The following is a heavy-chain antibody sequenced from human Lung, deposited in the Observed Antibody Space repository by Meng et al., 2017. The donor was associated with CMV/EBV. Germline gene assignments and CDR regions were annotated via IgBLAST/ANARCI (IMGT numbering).Heavy chain of an antibody. D-gene: IGHD4-17*01. CDR1: GGSISSGGFR. Sequence: GRPQESVPGLLKPSPTLSLPCLVSGGSISSGGFRWSCIRQHPGKGLEWIGYIYSSGSTYYNPSLRSRVAISIDPSKNQFSLKLTSVTAADTAVYFCARTNYGDYNWFDPWGQGTLVTVSS. CDR2: IYSSGST. J-gene: IGHJ5*02. V-gene: IGHV4-31*02. CDR3: ARTNYGDYNWFDP.